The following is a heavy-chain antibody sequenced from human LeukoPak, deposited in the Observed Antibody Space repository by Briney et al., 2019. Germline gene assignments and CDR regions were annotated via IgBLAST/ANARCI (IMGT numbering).Heavy chain of an antibody. CDR2: ISGSGGST. CDR3: AKGCSITSCYGTFDH. CDR1: GVTFSTYA. J-gene: IGHJ4*02. D-gene: IGHD2-2*01. Sequence: GGSLRLSCAASGVTFSTYAVSWVRQAPGKGLEWVSEISGSGGSTYYADSVKGRFTVSRDNSKNTLYLQMNSLRAEDTAVYYCAKGCSITSCYGTFDHWGQGTLVTVSS. V-gene: IGHV3-23*01.